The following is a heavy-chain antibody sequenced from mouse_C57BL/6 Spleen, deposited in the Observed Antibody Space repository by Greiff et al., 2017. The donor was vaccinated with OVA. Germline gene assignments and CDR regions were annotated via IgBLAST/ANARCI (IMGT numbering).Heavy chain of an antibody. CDR2: IYPGDGAT. D-gene: IGHD1-1*01. J-gene: IGHJ3*01. CDR3: ASTVVGDGFAY. CDR1: GYAFSSYW. Sequence: QVQLQQSGAELVKPGASVKISCKASGYAFSSYWMNWVKQRPGKGLEWIGKIYPGDGATHYNGKFKGKATLTADKSSSTAYMQLISLTSEDSAVYVFASTVVGDGFAYWGQGTLVTVSA. V-gene: IGHV1-80*01.